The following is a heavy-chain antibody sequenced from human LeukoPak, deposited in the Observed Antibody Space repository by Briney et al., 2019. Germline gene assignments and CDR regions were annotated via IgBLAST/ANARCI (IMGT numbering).Heavy chain of an antibody. CDR2: IIPILDIA. J-gene: IGHJ4*02. V-gene: IGHV1-69*04. CDR1: GGTFSRYG. CDR3: ARGVLDLGDLSVHLDY. D-gene: IGHD3-16*02. Sequence: ASVKVSCTVFGGTFSRYGITWVRQAPGQGLEWMGRIIPILDIANYAQKFQGRVTITADKSTSTAYMKLNSLRSEDTAVYYCARGVLDLGDLSVHLDYWGQGTLVTVSS.